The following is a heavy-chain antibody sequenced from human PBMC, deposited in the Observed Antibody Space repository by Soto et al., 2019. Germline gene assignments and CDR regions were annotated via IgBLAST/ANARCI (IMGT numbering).Heavy chain of an antibody. CDR3: AREPQVLGGTSVAGTVDY. Sequence: GGSLRLSCAASGFTFSDYYMSWIRQAPGKGLEWVSYISSSGSTIYYADSVKGRFTISRDNAKNSLYLQMNSLRAEDTAVYYCAREPQVLGGTSVAGTVDYWGQGTLVTVSS. V-gene: IGHV3-11*01. J-gene: IGHJ4*02. D-gene: IGHD6-19*01. CDR2: ISSSGSTI. CDR1: GFTFSDYY.